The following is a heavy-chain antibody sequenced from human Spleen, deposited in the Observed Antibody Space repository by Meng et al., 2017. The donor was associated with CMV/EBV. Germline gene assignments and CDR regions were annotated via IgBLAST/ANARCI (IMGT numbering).Heavy chain of an antibody. CDR2: IIPIFGTA. Sequence: TFSSYAISWVRQAPGQGLEWMGGIIPIFGTANYAQKFQGRVTITTDESTSTAYMELSSLRSEDTAVYYCARAINYGGNLRVWSYFDYWGQGTLVTVSS. CDR3: ARAINYGGNLRVWSYFDY. D-gene: IGHD4-23*01. CDR1: TFSSYA. V-gene: IGHV1-69*05. J-gene: IGHJ4*02.